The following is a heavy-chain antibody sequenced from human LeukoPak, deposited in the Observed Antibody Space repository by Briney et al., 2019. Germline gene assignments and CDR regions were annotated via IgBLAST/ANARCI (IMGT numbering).Heavy chain of an antibody. D-gene: IGHD6-13*01. CDR1: KYTFTGFY. CDR3: ARDDKSAGTGDY. CDR2: INPDSGDT. V-gene: IGHV1-2*02. J-gene: IGHJ4*02. Sequence: ASVKVSCKASKYTFTGFYMNWVRQAPGQGLEWMGWINPDSGDTKYAQKFQGRVTMTRDTSISTAYMELSRLRSDDTAVYYCARDDKSAGTGDYWGQGTLVTVSS.